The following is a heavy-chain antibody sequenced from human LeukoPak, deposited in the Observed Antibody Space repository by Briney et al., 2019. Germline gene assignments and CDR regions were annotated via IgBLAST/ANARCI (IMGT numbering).Heavy chain of an antibody. CDR2: IFPDGHQE. J-gene: IGHJ4*02. Sequence: GGSLRLSCVASGFSFSSYHMSWVRQAPGKGLGCVAHIFPDGHQESCDASVRGRFTVSRDNAKNSVFLQMNSLRVEDTAIYYCARWRWQQSEFDLWGQGALVTISS. D-gene: IGHD5-24*01. CDR3: ARWRWQQSEFDL. CDR1: GFSFSSYH. V-gene: IGHV3-7*01.